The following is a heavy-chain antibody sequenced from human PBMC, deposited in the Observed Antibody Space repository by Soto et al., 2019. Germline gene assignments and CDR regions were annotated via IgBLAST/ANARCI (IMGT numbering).Heavy chain of an antibody. Sequence: GGSLRLSCAASGFTFSSYAMSWVRQAPGKGLEWVSAISGSGGSTYYADSVKGRFTISRDNSKNTLYLQMNSLRAEDTAVYYCAKGGEYYDILTGYYDYYYYMDVWGKGTTVTVSS. CDR2: ISGSGGST. CDR1: GFTFSSYA. CDR3: AKGGEYYDILTGYYDYYYYMDV. J-gene: IGHJ6*03. V-gene: IGHV3-23*01. D-gene: IGHD3-9*01.